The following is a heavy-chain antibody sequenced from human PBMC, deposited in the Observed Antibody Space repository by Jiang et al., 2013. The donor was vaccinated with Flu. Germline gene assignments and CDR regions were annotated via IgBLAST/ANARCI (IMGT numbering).Heavy chain of an antibody. CDR3: ARGDEIRYCTNGVCWLRNIDH. D-gene: IGHD2-8*01. CDR2: VNPSRAAT. Sequence: SGAEVKKPGASVKVSCKASGYTFTSYGISWVRQAPGQGLEWMGTVNPSRAATSYAQKFQGRVTMTRDTSTGTVHMELSSLRYEDTAIYYCARGDEIRYCTNGVCWLRNIDHWGQGTQVTVSS. CDR1: GYTFTSYG. J-gene: IGHJ4*02. V-gene: IGHV1-46*01.